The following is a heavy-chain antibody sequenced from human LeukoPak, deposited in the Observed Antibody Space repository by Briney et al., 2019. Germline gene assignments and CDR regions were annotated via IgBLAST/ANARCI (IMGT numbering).Heavy chain of an antibody. CDR2: ISYDAINK. Sequence: GGSLRLSCAASGFTFRSYAMHWVRQAPGKGLEWVAVISYDAINKYYADSVKGRFAISRDNSKNTLYLQMNSLRAEDTAVYYCAKGYCSSTSCLKTDWGQGALVTVSS. J-gene: IGHJ4*02. CDR3: AKGYCSSTSCLKTD. V-gene: IGHV3-30*18. CDR1: GFTFRSYA. D-gene: IGHD2-2*01.